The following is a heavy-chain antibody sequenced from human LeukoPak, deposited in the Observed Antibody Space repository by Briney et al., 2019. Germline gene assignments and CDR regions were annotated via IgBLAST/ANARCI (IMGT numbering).Heavy chain of an antibody. CDR1: GFTFSSCA. CDR3: TKGDDYGANTRLPKYNWFDP. D-gene: IGHD4-23*01. Sequence: GWPLRLSCAASGFTFSSCAMHWVRQASGKGLEWVAFTRYDGNNKNYADSVKGRFTISRDNSKDTVYLQMNSLRAEDTAVYYCTKGDDYGANTRLPKYNWFDPWGQGTLVTVSS. J-gene: IGHJ5*02. CDR2: TRYDGNNK. V-gene: IGHV3-30*02.